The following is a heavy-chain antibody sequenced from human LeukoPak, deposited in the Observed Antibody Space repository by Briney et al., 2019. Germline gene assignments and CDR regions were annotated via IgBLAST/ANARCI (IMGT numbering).Heavy chain of an antibody. CDR1: GFTFSSYG. J-gene: IGHJ4*02. CDR2: IRYDGSNK. CDR3: AKDGSRAEYYFDY. Sequence: GGSLRLSCAASGFTFSSYGMHWVRQAPGKGLEWVAFIRYDGSNKYYADSVKGRFTISRDNSKNTLYLQMNSLRAEDTAVYYCAKDGSRAEYYFDYWGQGTLVTVSS. V-gene: IGHV3-30*02.